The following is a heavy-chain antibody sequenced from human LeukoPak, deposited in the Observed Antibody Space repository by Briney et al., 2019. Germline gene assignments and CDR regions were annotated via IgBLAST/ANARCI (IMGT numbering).Heavy chain of an antibody. CDR2: ISSSSSYI. CDR3: ARGPVYYYGSGSYYDY. J-gene: IGHJ4*02. Sequence: PGGSLRLSCAASGFTFSSYSMNWVRQAPGKGLEWVSSISSSSSYIYYADSVKGRFTISRDNAKNSLYLQMNSLRAEDTAVYYCARGPVYYYGSGSYYDYWGQGTLVTVSS. D-gene: IGHD3-10*01. V-gene: IGHV3-21*01. CDR1: GFTFSSYS.